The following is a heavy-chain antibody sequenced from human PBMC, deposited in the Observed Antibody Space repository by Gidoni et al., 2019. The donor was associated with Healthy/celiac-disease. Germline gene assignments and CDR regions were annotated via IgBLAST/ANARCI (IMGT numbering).Heavy chain of an antibody. J-gene: IGHJ4*02. CDR1: GFTFSSYA. V-gene: IGHV3-64*01. CDR2: IRSNGGST. D-gene: IGHD6-19*01. Sequence: EVQLVESGGGLVQPGGSLRLSCAASGFTFSSYAMHWVRQAPGKGLEYVSAIRSNGGSTYYANSVKGRFTISRDNSKNTLYLQMGSLRAEDMAVYYCARDRWDIAVAGTSIDYWGQGTLVTVSS. CDR3: ARDRWDIAVAGTSIDY.